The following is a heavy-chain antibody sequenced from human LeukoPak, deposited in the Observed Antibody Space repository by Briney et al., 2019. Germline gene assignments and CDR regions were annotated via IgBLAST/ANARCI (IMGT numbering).Heavy chain of an antibody. D-gene: IGHD3-10*01. Sequence: GGSLRLSCAASGFTFSSYGMHWVRQAPGKGLEWVAFIRYDGSNKYYADSVKGRFTISRDNSKNTLYLQMNSLRAEDTAVYYCAKDAGPTYYPRAYYMDVWGKGTTVTISS. CDR3: AKDAGPTYYPRAYYMDV. CDR2: IRYDGSNK. V-gene: IGHV3-30*02. J-gene: IGHJ6*03. CDR1: GFTFSSYG.